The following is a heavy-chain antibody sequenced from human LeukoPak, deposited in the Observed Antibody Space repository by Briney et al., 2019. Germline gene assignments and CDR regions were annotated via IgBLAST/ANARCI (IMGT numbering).Heavy chain of an antibody. CDR1: GYSISSGYY. J-gene: IGHJ6*03. V-gene: IGHV4-38-2*02. Sequence: SETLSLTCTVSGYSISSGYYWGWIRQPPGKGLEWIGSIYHSGSTYYNPSLKSRVTVSVDTSKNQFSLKLSSVTAADTAVYYCAREPIAVAVGYYYMDVWGKGTTVTISS. D-gene: IGHD6-19*01. CDR3: AREPIAVAVGYYYMDV. CDR2: IYHSGST.